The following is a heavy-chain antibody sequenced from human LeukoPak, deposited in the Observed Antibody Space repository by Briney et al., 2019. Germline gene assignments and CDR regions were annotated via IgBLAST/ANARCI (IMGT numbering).Heavy chain of an antibody. J-gene: IGHJ4*02. CDR3: ARTANFAAGYYIDY. D-gene: IGHD6-13*01. CDR2: ISGSSRHK. V-gene: IGHV3-21*01. CDR1: GFTSSSYT. Sequence: GGSLRLSCAASGFTSSSYTMNWVRQAPGKGLEWVSSISGSSRHKYYADSVKGRFTISRDNAKNSLYLQMNSLRAEDTAVYYCARTANFAAGYYIDYWGQGTLVTVSS.